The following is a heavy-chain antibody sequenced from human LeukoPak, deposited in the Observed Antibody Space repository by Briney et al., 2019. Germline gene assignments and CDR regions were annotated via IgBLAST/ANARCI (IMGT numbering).Heavy chain of an antibody. CDR2: IRYDGSNK. CDR3: ARDIVVVPAAKYYYGMDV. CDR1: GFTFSSYG. J-gene: IGHJ6*02. V-gene: IGHV3-30*02. Sequence: GGSLRLSCAASGFTFSSYGMHWVRQAPGKGLEWVAFIRYDGSNKYYADSVKGRFTISRDNSKNTLYLQMNSLRAEDTAVYYCARDIVVVPAAKYYYGMDVWGQGTTVTVSS. D-gene: IGHD2-2*01.